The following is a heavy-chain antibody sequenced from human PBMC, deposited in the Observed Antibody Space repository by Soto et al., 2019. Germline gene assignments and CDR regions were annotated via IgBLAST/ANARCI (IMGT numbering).Heavy chain of an antibody. CDR1: GFTLSNFG. V-gene: IGHV3-23*01. D-gene: IGHD4-17*01. J-gene: IGHJ4*02. CDR3: ATSNYGERD. Sequence: EGQVLESGGGWVQPGGSLRLTCVASGFTLSNFGMSWVRQAPGKGLEWVSFVSGNGGSTYYIDSVKGRFTISRDSSTNTVRLQMNSLRAEGTAVYYCATSNYGERDWGQGALVTVSS. CDR2: VSGNGGST.